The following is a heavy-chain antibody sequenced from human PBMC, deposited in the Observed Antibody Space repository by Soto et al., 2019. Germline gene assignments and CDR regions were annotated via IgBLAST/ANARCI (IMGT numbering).Heavy chain of an antibody. V-gene: IGHV3-13*01. J-gene: IGHJ6*02. CDR2: IGTAGDT. CDR3: ARWGTTSGGATTFYYYGMDV. Sequence: PGGSLRLSCAASGFTFSSYDMHWVRQATGKGLEWVSAIGTAGDTYYPGSVKGRFTISRENAKNSLYLQMNSLRAEDTAVYYCARWGTTSGGATTFYYYGMDVWGQGTTVTVSS. D-gene: IGHD1-26*01. CDR1: GFTFSSYD.